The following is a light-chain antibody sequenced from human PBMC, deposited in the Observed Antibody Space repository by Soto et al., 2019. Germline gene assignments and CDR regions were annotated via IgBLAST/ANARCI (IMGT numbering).Light chain of an antibody. Sequence: QSALTQPASVSGSPGQSITISCTGTSSDIGDYNYVSWYQQHPGKAPKLMIYEVSNRPSGVSNRFSGSKSGNTASLTISGLHAEDEADYYCSSYTSSITWVFGGGTQLTVL. CDR1: SSDIGDYNY. J-gene: IGLJ7*01. CDR3: SSYTSSITWV. V-gene: IGLV2-14*01. CDR2: EVS.